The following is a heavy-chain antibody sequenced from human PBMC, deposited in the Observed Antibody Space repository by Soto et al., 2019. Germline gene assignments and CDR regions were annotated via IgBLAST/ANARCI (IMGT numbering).Heavy chain of an antibody. Sequence: GGSLSLSCEASGFTFSNYAMNWVRQAPGKGLEWVSGITSTGGRTNYADSVKGRFTISRDNSKNTLYLQMNSLRAEDTALYYCAKDDYGGNSGWFDPWGQGTLVTVS. V-gene: IGHV3-23*01. D-gene: IGHD4-17*01. CDR2: ITSTGGRT. CDR3: AKDDYGGNSGWFDP. CDR1: GFTFSNYA. J-gene: IGHJ5*02.